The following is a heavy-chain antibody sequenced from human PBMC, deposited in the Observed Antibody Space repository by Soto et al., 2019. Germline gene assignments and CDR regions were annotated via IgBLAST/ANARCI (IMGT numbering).Heavy chain of an antibody. CDR3: AKDINSSRGVFWSCYYTHLFDY. CDR2: ISGSGGST. Sequence: EVQLLESGGGLVQPGGSLRLSCAASGFTFSSYAMSWVRQAPGKGLEWVSAISGSGGSTYYADSVKGRFTISRDNSKNTLYLQMNSLRAEDTAVYYCAKDINSSRGVFWSCYYTHLFDYWGQGTLVTVSS. J-gene: IGHJ4*02. D-gene: IGHD3-3*01. CDR1: GFTFSSYA. V-gene: IGHV3-23*01.